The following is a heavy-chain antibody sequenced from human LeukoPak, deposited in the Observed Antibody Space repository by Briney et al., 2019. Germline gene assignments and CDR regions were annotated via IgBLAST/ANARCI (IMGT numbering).Heavy chain of an antibody. CDR2: IYSSGAT. V-gene: IGHV3-66*01. CDR3: ARDGPVLYAFDI. CDR1: GFTVSRSY. J-gene: IGHJ3*02. Sequence: PGGSLRLSCAASGFTVSRSYVSWVRQAPGKGLEWVSVIYSSGATYYADSVKGRFTISRDNSKNMVYLQMSSLRAEDTALYYCARDGPVLYAFDIWGQGAMVTVSS. D-gene: IGHD2-8*01.